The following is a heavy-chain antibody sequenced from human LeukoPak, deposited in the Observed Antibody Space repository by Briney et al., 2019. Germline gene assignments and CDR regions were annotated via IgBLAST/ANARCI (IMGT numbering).Heavy chain of an antibody. J-gene: IGHJ5*02. Sequence: SQTLSLTCAISGDRVSSNSAAWNWIRQSPSRGLEWLERTYYRSKWYNVYAVSVKSRITINPDTSKNQFSLQLNSVTPEDTAVYYCARGPRSQNNWFDPWGQGTLVTVSS. CDR2: TYYRSKWYN. CDR3: ARGPRSQNNWFDP. V-gene: IGHV6-1*01. CDR1: GDRVSSNSAA. D-gene: IGHD1-26*01.